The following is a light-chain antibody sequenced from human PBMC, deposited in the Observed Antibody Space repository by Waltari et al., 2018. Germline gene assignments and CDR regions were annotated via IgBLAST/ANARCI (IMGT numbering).Light chain of an antibody. CDR3: QQYYSTLLT. CDR1: QSVLYSSNNKNY. J-gene: IGKJ3*01. V-gene: IGKV4-1*01. Sequence: DIVMTQSPDSLAVSLGERATINCKSSQSVLYSSNNKNYLAWYQQKPGQPPKLLIYWASTRESVVPDRFSGSGSGTDFTLTISSLQAEDVAVYYCQQYYSTLLTFGPGTKVDIK. CDR2: WAS.